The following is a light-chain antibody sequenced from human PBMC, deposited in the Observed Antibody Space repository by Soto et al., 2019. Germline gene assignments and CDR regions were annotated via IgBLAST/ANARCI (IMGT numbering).Light chain of an antibody. Sequence: ESVLTQSPGTLSLSPGERATLSCRASQSVSSSYFAWYKQNPGQAPRLLIYGASSRATGIPDRFSGSGSGTDFTLTISSLEPEDFAVYYCQQYGSSPLTFGGGTKVEIK. CDR3: QQYGSSPLT. CDR2: GAS. J-gene: IGKJ4*01. CDR1: QSVSSSY. V-gene: IGKV3-20*01.